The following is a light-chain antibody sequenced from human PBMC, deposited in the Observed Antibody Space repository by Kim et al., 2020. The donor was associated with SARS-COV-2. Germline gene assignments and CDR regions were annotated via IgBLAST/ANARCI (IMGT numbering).Light chain of an antibody. CDR1: QSVTSSS. Sequence: EIVLTQSPGTLSLSPGERATLSCRASQSVTSSSLAWYQQKPGQAPRLLIYGASSRATGIPDRFSGSGSGTDFTLTISRLEPEDFAVYYCQQYSSSPCTFGPGTKVDIK. V-gene: IGKV3-20*01. J-gene: IGKJ3*01. CDR3: QQYSSSPCT. CDR2: GAS.